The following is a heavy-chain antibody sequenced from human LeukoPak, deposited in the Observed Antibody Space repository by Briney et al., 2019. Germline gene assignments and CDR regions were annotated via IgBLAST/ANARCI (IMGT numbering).Heavy chain of an antibody. CDR3: ARVLHYYGSGSYYNFDY. J-gene: IGHJ4*02. V-gene: IGHV4-39*07. D-gene: IGHD3-10*01. CDR1: GGSISSSSYY. CDR2: IYYSGST. Sequence: PSETLSLTCTVSGGSISSSSYYWGWIRQPPGKGLEWIGSIYYSGSTYYNPSLKSRVTISVDTSKNQFSLKLSSVAAADTAVYYCARVLHYYGSGSYYNFDYWGQGTLVTVSS.